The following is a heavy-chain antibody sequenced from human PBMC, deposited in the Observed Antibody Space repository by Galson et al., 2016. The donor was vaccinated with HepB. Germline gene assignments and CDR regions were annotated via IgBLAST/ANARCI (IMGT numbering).Heavy chain of an antibody. J-gene: IGHJ4*02. CDR3: AEGGSYYPV. D-gene: IGHD1-26*01. CDR1: GFTLSTSS. V-gene: IGHV3-23*01. Sequence: SLRLSCAVSGFTLSTSSMSWVRQAPGKGLEWVSTISADASRRYYATSVKGRFTFSRDESKNTLFLQMNSLGVEDTAIYYCAEGGSYYPVWGQGTLVTVSS. CDR2: ISADASRR.